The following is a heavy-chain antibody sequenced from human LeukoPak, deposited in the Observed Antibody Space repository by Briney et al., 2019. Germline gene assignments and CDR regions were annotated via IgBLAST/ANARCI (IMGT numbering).Heavy chain of an antibody. CDR2: INHSGST. V-gene: IGHV4-34*01. Sequence: SETLSLTCAVYGGSFSGYYWSWIRQPPGKGLEWIGEINHSGSTNYNPSLKSRVTISVDTSKNQFSLKLSSVTAADTAVYYCARDLTIFGVETAWFGWFDPWGQGTLVTVSS. CDR3: ARDLTIFGVETAWFGWFDP. CDR1: GGSFSGYY. J-gene: IGHJ5*02. D-gene: IGHD3-3*01.